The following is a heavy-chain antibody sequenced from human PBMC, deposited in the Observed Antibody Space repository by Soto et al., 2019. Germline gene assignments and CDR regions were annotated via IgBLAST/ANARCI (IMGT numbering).Heavy chain of an antibody. CDR3: ARLPYDYGDFDY. CDR2: IYHSGST. Sequence: SETLSLTCAVSGGSINSTNWWSWVRQPPGKGLEWIGEIYHSGSTNYNPSLKSRVTISVDKSKNQFSLKLSSVTAADTAVYYCARLPYDYGDFDYWGQGTLVTVSS. J-gene: IGHJ4*02. CDR1: GGSINSTNW. D-gene: IGHD4-17*01. V-gene: IGHV4-4*02.